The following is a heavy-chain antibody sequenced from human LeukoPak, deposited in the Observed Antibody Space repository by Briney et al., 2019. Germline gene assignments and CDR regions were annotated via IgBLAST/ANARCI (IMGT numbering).Heavy chain of an antibody. CDR2: ISAYNGNT. Sequence: ASVKVSCKASGYTFTSYGISWVRQAPGQGLEWMGWISAYNGNTNYAQKLQGRVTIARNTSISTAYMELSSLRSEDTAVYHCARVSGLRYFDWLPPSDYYFDYWGQGTLVTVSS. V-gene: IGHV1-18*01. CDR3: ARVSGLRYFDWLPPSDYYFDY. CDR1: GYTFTSYG. J-gene: IGHJ4*02. D-gene: IGHD3-9*01.